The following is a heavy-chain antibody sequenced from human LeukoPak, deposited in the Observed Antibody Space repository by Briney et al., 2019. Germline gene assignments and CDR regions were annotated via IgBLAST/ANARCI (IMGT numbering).Heavy chain of an antibody. CDR2: IRNDGTIK. Sequence: GGSLRLSCAASGFTFRTYGMHWIRQAPGKGLEWVAFIRNDGTIKYYADSVKGRFTISRDNSKNTLYLQMNSLRAEDTAVYYCAREHVIVVVAAYFDYWGQGTLVTVSS. V-gene: IGHV3-30*02. CDR1: GFTFRTYG. J-gene: IGHJ4*02. CDR3: AREHVIVVVAAYFDY. D-gene: IGHD2-15*01.